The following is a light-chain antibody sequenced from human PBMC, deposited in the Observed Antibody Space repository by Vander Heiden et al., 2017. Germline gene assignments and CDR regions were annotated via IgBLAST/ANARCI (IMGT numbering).Light chain of an antibody. V-gene: IGKV1-33*01. Sequence: DIQMTQSPSSLSPSVGDRVTITCQASQDIDKYLNWYQQKPGKAPKLLIYDASNLGTGVPSRFSGGGSGTDFTLTISSMQPEDIATYYCQRSDDFPYTFGQGTRLEI. CDR3: QRSDDFPYT. CDR2: DAS. CDR1: QDIDKY. J-gene: IGKJ2*01.